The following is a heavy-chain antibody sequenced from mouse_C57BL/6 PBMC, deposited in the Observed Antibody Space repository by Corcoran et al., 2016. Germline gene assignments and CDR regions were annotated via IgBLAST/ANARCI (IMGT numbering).Heavy chain of an antibody. D-gene: IGHD1-1*01. V-gene: IGHV1-81*01. Sequence: QVQLQQSGAELARPGASVKLSCKASGYTFTSYGISWVKQRTGQGLEWIGEIYPRSGNTYYNEKFKGKATLTADKSSSTAYMELRSLTSEDSAVYFCARGSYYGSSYDYAMDYWGQGTSVTVSS. J-gene: IGHJ4*01. CDR3: ARGSYYGSSYDYAMDY. CDR2: IYPRSGNT. CDR1: GYTFTSYG.